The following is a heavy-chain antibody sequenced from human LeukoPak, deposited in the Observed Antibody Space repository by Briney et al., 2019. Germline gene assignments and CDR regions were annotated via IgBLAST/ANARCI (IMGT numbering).Heavy chain of an antibody. Sequence: SETLSLTCSVAGGSISTYYWNWIRQTPGKGLEWIGHISNGNTEYNPSLKSRVTISVGTSKNQISLKLTSVTAADTAVYYCARDKAHSYGRYFDPWGQGALVTVSS. D-gene: IGHD5-18*01. CDR2: ISNGNT. J-gene: IGHJ5*02. CDR3: ARDKAHSYGRYFDP. CDR1: GGSISTYY. V-gene: IGHV4-59*01.